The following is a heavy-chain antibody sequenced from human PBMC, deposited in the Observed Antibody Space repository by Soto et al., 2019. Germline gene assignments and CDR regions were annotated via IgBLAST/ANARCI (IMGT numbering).Heavy chain of an antibody. J-gene: IGHJ6*03. CDR1: GFTFSSYS. D-gene: IGHD2-2*01. CDR2: ISSSSSTI. CDR3: ARSRYCSSTSCYYYYYYMDV. Sequence: EVQLVESGGGLVQPGGSLRLSCAASGFTFSSYSMNWVRQAPGKGLEWVSYISSSSSTIYYADSVKGRFTISRDNAKNSLYLQMNSLRAGDTAVYYCARSRYCSSTSCYYYYYYMDVGGKGTTVTVSS. V-gene: IGHV3-48*01.